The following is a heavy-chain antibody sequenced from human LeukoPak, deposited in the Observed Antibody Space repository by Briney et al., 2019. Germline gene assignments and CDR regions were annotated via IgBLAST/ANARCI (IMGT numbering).Heavy chain of an antibody. CDR3: AKEEQLVGSAFDI. J-gene: IGHJ3*02. CDR2: ISGSGAST. Sequence: GGSLRLSWAASGFIFSSYAMSWVRQAPGKGLECVSAISGSGASTYYADSVKGRFTISRDNSKNTLYLQMNSLRAEDTAVYYCAKEEQLVGSAFDIWGQGTMVTVSS. V-gene: IGHV3-23*01. D-gene: IGHD6-13*01. CDR1: GFIFSSYA.